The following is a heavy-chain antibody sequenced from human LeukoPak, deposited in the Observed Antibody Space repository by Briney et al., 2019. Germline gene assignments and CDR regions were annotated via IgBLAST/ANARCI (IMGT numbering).Heavy chain of an antibody. Sequence: HSGGSLRLSCAAPGFTFSSYVMSWVRQAPGKGLEWVSAISGSGGSTYYADSVKGRFIISRDNSKNTLYLQMNSLRAEDTAVYYCAKSLYSSSWYGSDYWGQGTLVTVSS. V-gene: IGHV3-23*01. J-gene: IGHJ4*02. CDR3: AKSLYSSSWYGSDY. D-gene: IGHD6-13*01. CDR1: GFTFSSYV. CDR2: ISGSGGST.